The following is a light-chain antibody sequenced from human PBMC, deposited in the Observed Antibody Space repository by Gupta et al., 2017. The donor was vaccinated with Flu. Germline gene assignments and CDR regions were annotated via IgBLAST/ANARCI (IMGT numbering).Light chain of an antibody. CDR3: GSFADGRYV. CDR2: EVS. Sequence: GSNRDVGGYNFVCLYRHQPGRGPQLIVYEVSRRPSGVPGRFSGSKSGNTASLTVFGLEAEDEADYYCGSFADGRYVFGSGTKVTVL. CDR1: NRDVGGYNF. V-gene: IGLV2-8*01. J-gene: IGLJ1*01.